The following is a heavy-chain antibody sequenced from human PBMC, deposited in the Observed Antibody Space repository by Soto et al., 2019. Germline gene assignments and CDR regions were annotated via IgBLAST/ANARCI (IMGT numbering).Heavy chain of an antibody. J-gene: IGHJ6*02. D-gene: IGHD4-17*01. Sequence: QVQLVQSGAEVKKPGASVKVSCKASGYTFTSYGISWVRQAPGQGLEWMGWISAYNGNTNYAQKLQGRVTMTTDTSTSTAYMELRSLRSDDTAVYYCARVPPAGTTVTTYSHYYYGMDVWGQGTTVTVSS. CDR1: GYTFTSYG. CDR2: ISAYNGNT. V-gene: IGHV1-18*04. CDR3: ARVPPAGTTVTTYSHYYYGMDV.